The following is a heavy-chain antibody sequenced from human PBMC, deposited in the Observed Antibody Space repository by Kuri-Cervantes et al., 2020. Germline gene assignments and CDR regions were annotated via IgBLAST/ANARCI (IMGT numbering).Heavy chain of an antibody. D-gene: IGHD6-13*01. Sequence: GSLRLSCTVSGGSISSYYWSWIRQPAGKGLEWIGRIYTSGSTNYNPSLKSRVTMSVDTSKNQFSLKLSSVTAADTAVYYYARDNAAALDYWGQGTLVTVSS. CDR1: GGSISSYY. V-gene: IGHV4-4*07. CDR2: IYTSGST. CDR3: ARDNAAALDY. J-gene: IGHJ4*02.